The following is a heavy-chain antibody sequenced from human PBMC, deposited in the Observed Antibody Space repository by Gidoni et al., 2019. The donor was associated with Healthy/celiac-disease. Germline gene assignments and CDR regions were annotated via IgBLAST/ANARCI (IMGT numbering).Heavy chain of an antibody. V-gene: IGHV4-39*01. CDR2: IYYSGST. J-gene: IGHJ4*02. CDR3: ARRRLEGDFWCGYYIDY. CDR1: GGSISSRSYY. D-gene: IGHD3-3*01. Sequence: QLQLQESGPGLVKPSETLSLTCTVSGGSISSRSYYWGWLRQPPGKGLEWIGSIYYSGSTYYNPSLKSRVTISVDTSKNQFSLKLSSVTAADTAVYYCARRRLEGDFWCGYYIDYWGQGTLVTVSS.